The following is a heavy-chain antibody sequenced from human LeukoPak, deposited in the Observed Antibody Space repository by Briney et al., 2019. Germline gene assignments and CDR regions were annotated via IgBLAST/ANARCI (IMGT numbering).Heavy chain of an antibody. J-gene: IGHJ6*02. CDR1: GFTFDDYA. D-gene: IGHD2-8*01. CDR2: ISWNSGNI. V-gene: IGHV3-9*01. Sequence: GGSLRLSCAASGFTFDDYAMHWVRQAPGKGLEWVAGISWNSGNIGYADSVRGRFTISRDNAKNSLYLQINSLRAEDTALYYCAKDISSYVRHMDVWGQGPTVTVSS. CDR3: AKDISSYVRHMDV.